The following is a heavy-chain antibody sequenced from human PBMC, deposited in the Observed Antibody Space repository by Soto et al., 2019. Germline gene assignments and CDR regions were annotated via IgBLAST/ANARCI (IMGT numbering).Heavy chain of an antibody. CDR2: ISYSGST. J-gene: IGHJ5*02. D-gene: IGHD3-9*01. CDR1: GGSISSGNYY. V-gene: IGHV4-30-4*01. CDR3: ARGPKYFDSVDL. Sequence: SETLSLTCTVSGGSISSGNYYWSWIRQPPGKGLEWIGFISYSGSTYYSTSLKSRVTISEDTSRNQISLRLSSVTAADTAVYYCARGPKYFDSVDLWGQGILVT.